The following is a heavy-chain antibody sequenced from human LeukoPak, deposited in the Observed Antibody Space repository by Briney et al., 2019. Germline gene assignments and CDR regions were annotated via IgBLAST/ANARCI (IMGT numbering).Heavy chain of an antibody. CDR3: ARAANNSDAFDV. CDR1: GFTFSSYN. J-gene: IGHJ3*01. CDR2: IHSSTIYK. D-gene: IGHD1-20*01. V-gene: IGHV3-21*01. Sequence: AGGSLRLSCAASGFTFSSYNMQWVRQPPGKGREWVSCIHSSTIYKYFADSLKGRYIISRDNTKNSLYLQMNGLRAEDTAVYYCARAANNSDAFDVWGQGTMVTVSS.